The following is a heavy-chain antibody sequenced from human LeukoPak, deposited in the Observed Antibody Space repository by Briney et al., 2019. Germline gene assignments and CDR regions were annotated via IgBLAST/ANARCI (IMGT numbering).Heavy chain of an antibody. CDR2: INQDGSEK. CDR1: GFTFSSYW. CDR3: ARDRTGAS. V-gene: IGHV3-7*01. D-gene: IGHD1-1*01. J-gene: IGHJ4*02. Sequence: GGSLRLSCAASGFTFSSYWMSWVRQAPGKGLQWVANINQDGSEKNYVDSVKGRFTISRDNAKDSLYLQMSSLRVEDTAVYYCARDRTGASWGQGTLVTVSS.